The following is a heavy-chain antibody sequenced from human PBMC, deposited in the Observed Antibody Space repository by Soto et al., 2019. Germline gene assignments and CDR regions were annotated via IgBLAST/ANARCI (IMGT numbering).Heavy chain of an antibody. D-gene: IGHD3-10*01. CDR1: GGSFSGYY. V-gene: IGHV4-34*01. Sequence: SETLSLTCAVYGGSFSGYYWSWIRQPPGKGLEWIGEINHSGSTNYNPSLKSRVTISVDTSKNQSSLELSSVTAADTDVYYCARGRFKLRSFGEFPYWGQGILVTVSS. CDR2: INHSGST. J-gene: IGHJ4*02. CDR3: ARGRFKLRSFGEFPY.